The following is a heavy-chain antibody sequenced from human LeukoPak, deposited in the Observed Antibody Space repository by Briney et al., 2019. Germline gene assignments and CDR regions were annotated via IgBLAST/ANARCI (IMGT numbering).Heavy chain of an antibody. CDR1: GFTVSSNY. CDR3: AKDRPSGSGSYYDY. D-gene: IGHD3-10*01. Sequence: GGSLRLSCAASGFTVSSNYMSWVRQAPGKGLEWVSVIYSGGSTYYTDSVKGRLTISRDNSKNTLYLQMNSLRAEDTAVYYCAKDRPSGSGSYYDYWGQGTLVTVSS. J-gene: IGHJ4*02. CDR2: IYSGGST. V-gene: IGHV3-66*01.